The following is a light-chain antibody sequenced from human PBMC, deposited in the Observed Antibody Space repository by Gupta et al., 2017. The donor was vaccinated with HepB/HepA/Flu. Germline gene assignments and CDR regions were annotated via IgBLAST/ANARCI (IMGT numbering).Light chain of an antibody. CDR3: QHYNSYPIT. CDR2: AAS. CDR1: QDIRNY. V-gene: IGKV1-16*01. Sequence: SAXXGDRVTITCRASQDIRNYLAWFQQKPGKAPKSLIYAASTLQSGVPSRFSGSGSGTDFTLTISSLQPEDFGTYYCQHYNSYPITFGQGTRLEIK. J-gene: IGKJ5*01.